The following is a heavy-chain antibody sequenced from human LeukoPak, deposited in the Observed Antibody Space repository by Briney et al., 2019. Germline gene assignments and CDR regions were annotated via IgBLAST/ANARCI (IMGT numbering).Heavy chain of an antibody. Sequence: SETLSLTCTVSGGSVSSGSYYWSWIRQPPGKGLEWIGYTYYSGSTNYNPSLKSRVTISVDTSKNQFSLKLSSVTAADTAVYYCARDSRDIVVVPAAMPNYYYGMDVWGKGTTVTVSS. V-gene: IGHV4-61*01. D-gene: IGHD2-2*01. CDR1: GGSVSSGSYY. CDR3: ARDSRDIVVVPAAMPNYYYGMDV. CDR2: TYYSGST. J-gene: IGHJ6*04.